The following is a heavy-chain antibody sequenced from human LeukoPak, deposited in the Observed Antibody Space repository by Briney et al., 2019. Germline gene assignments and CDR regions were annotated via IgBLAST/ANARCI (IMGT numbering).Heavy chain of an antibody. V-gene: IGHV4-39*01. CDR2: HYYSGTT. D-gene: IGHD3-9*01. J-gene: IGHJ4*02. CDR1: GGSINSSGYY. CDR3: ARHRAGYHIDW. Sequence: TSETLSLTCTVSGGSINSSGYYWGWIRQPPGEGLEWVGSHYYSGTTYYNPSLRSRVPISVDTSKNQFSLSLNSVTAADTAVYYCARHRAGYHIDWWGQGTLVTVSS.